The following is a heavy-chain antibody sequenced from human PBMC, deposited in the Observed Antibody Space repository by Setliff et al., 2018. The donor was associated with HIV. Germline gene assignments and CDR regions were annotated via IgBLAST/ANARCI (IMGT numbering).Heavy chain of an antibody. CDR3: ARDRSIIMTFGGGNDAFDI. D-gene: IGHD3-16*01. J-gene: IGHJ3*02. CDR1: GYTFTSSG. Sequence: ASVKVSCKASGYTFTSSGISWVRQAPGQGLEWMGWISAYNGNTNYAQKFQGRVTMTTDTSTTKAYMELRSLRSDDTAVYYCARDRSIIMTFGGGNDAFDIWGQGTMVTVSS. V-gene: IGHV1-18*01. CDR2: ISAYNGNT.